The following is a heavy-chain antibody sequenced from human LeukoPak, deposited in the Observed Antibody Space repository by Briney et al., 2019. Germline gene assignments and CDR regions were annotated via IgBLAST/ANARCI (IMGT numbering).Heavy chain of an antibody. J-gene: IGHJ4*02. Sequence: ASVTVSCKVSGSTLTEISIDWVRQAPGKGLECMGTFGPQVGETIHAQKLQGRLKMTADTSTDTAYMEMTSLQSGDTAVYYCATGAMVYEYWGQGTLVTVSS. D-gene: IGHD3-10*01. V-gene: IGHV1-24*01. CDR1: GSTLTEIS. CDR3: ATGAMVYEY. CDR2: FGPQVGET.